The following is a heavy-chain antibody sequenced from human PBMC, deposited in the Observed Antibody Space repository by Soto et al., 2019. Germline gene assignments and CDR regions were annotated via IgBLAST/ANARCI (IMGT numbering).Heavy chain of an antibody. CDR3: ARGISMVVVITPPGIDV. Sequence: QVQLVESGGSLVKPGGSLRLSCAASGFTFSDYYMSWIRQAPGKGLEWVSYISDSGSSIYYADSVKGRFTISRDNAKNSLSLQMNSLRAEDTAVYYCARGISMVVVITPPGIDVWGQATTVTVSS. CDR2: ISDSGSSI. D-gene: IGHD3-22*01. J-gene: IGHJ6*02. V-gene: IGHV3-11*01. CDR1: GFTFSDYY.